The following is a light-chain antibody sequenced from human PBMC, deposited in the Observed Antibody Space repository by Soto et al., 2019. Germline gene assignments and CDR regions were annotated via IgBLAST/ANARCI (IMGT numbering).Light chain of an antibody. CDR2: EVS. J-gene: IGLJ1*01. V-gene: IGLV2-14*01. Sequence: QSVLTHPAFVSGSPGQSITISCTGTSSDVGGYNYVSWYQHPPGKAPKLMISEVSNRPSGVSNRFSGSKSGNTASLTISGLQAEEEADYYCSSYTSTSTRVFGTGTKVTVL. CDR3: SSYTSTSTRV. CDR1: SSDVGGYNY.